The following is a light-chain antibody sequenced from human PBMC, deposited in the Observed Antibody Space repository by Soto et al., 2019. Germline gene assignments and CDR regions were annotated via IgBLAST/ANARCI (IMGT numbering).Light chain of an antibody. CDR2: EVS. Sequence: QSALTQPASVSGSPGQSITISCTGTSSDVGGYNYVSWYQQHPGKAPKLMIYEVSKRPSGVSNRVSGSKSGKSASLTISGLQAEDEAEYYCSSYTRSSSVVFGGGTKLTVL. CDR1: SSDVGGYNY. V-gene: IGLV2-14*01. CDR3: SSYTRSSSVV. J-gene: IGLJ2*01.